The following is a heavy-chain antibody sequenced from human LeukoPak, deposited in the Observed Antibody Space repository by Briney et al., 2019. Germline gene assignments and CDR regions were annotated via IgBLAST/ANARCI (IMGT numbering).Heavy chain of an antibody. J-gene: IGHJ5*02. CDR3: APDIGGYDSGTNWFDP. CDR1: GYTFTDYY. CDR2: INPNTGGT. Sequence: ASVKVSCKASGYTFTDYYLHWVRQAPGQGLEWMRWINPNTGGTSFTQKFQGRVTMTRDTSISTAYMELSRLRSDDTAVYYCAPDIGGYDSGTNWFDPWGQGTLVTVSS. V-gene: IGHV1-2*02. D-gene: IGHD5-12*01.